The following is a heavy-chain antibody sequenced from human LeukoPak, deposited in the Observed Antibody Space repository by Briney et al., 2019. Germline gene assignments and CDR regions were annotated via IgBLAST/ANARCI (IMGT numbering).Heavy chain of an antibody. Sequence: PGGSLRLSCAASGFTFSSYAMSWVRQAPGEGLEWVSAISGSGGSTYYAASVKGRFTISRDNSKNTLYLQMNSLRAEDTAVYYCAKVKKELLRGDAFDIWGQGTMVTVSS. CDR1: GFTFSSYA. J-gene: IGHJ3*02. V-gene: IGHV3-23*01. CDR2: ISGSGGST. CDR3: AKVKKELLRGDAFDI. D-gene: IGHD1-26*01.